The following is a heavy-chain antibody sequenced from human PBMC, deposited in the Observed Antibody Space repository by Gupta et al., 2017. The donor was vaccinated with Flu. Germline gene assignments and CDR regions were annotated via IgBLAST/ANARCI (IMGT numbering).Heavy chain of an antibody. D-gene: IGHD4-17*01. CDR3: AKAVYGDPPIYWYFDL. CDR1: GFTFSSYA. Sequence: EVQLLESGGGLVQPGGSLRLSCAASGFTFSSYAMSWVRQAPGKGLEWVSAISGSGGSTYYADSVKGRFTISRDNSKNTLYLQMNSLRAEDTAVYYCAKAVYGDPPIYWYFDLWGRGTLVTVSS. J-gene: IGHJ2*01. V-gene: IGHV3-23*01. CDR2: ISGSGGST.